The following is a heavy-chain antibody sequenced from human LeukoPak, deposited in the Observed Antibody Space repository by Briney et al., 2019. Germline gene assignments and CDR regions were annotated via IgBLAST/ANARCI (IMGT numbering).Heavy chain of an antibody. CDR2: IWNDATNK. CDR1: GFTFSSYG. Sequence: PGGSLRLSCAASGFTFSSYGMHWVRQAPGKGLEWVAVIWNDATNKYYADSVKGRFTISKDNSRNTLNLQMNSLRAEDTAVYYCAKETYYYDSSGYSDVATFDYWGQGTLVTVSS. V-gene: IGHV3-33*06. J-gene: IGHJ4*02. CDR3: AKETYYYDSSGYSDVATFDY. D-gene: IGHD3-22*01.